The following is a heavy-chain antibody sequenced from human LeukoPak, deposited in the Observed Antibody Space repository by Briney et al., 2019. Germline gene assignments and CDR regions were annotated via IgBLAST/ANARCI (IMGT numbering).Heavy chain of an antibody. CDR2: IYYSGST. V-gene: IGHV4-39*01. CDR3: ARLSVGAPYYYYYYMDV. J-gene: IGHJ6*03. CDR1: GGSISRSNYY. Sequence: SETLSLTCTVSGGSISRSNYYWDWIRQPPGKGLEWIGSIYYSGSTYYNPSLKSRVTISVDTSKNQFSLKLSSVTAADTAVYYCARLSVGAPYYYYYYMDVWGKGTTVTISS. D-gene: IGHD1-26*01.